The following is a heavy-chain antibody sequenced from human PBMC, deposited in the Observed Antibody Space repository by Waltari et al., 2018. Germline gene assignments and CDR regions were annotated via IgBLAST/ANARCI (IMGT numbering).Heavy chain of an antibody. CDR1: GGSFSGYY. Sequence: QVQLQQWGAGLLKPSETLSLTCAVYGGSFSGYYWSWIRQHPGKGMEWIGEINHSGSTNYNPSLKSRVTISVDTSKNQFSLKLSSVTAADTAVYYCARMPFYGSGSPYYFDYWGQGTLVTVSS. J-gene: IGHJ4*02. D-gene: IGHD3-10*01. CDR3: ARMPFYGSGSPYYFDY. V-gene: IGHV4-34*01. CDR2: INHSGST.